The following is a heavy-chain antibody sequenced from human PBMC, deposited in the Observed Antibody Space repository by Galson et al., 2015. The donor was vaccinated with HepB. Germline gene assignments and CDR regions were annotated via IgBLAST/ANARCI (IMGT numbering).Heavy chain of an antibody. J-gene: IGHJ4*02. V-gene: IGHV3-30*18. CDR2: ISYDGSNK. D-gene: IGHD6-13*01. Sequence: SLRLSCAASGFTFSSYGMHWVRQAPGKGLEWVAVISYDGSNKYYADSVKGRFTISRDNSKNTLYLQMNSLRAEDTAVYYCAKPMYSSSWYYFDCWGQGTLVTVSS. CDR1: GFTFSSYG. CDR3: AKPMYSSSWYYFDC.